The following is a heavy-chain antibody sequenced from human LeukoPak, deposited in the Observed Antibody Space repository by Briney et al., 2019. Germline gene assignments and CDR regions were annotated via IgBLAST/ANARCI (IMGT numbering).Heavy chain of an antibody. Sequence: GGSLRLSCAASGFTFSSYSMNWVRQAPGKGLEWVSYISSSSSTIYYADSVKGRFTISRDNAKNSLYLQMNSLRAEDTAVYYCARDLGYDSSGYDNDAFDIWGQGTMVAVSS. D-gene: IGHD3-22*01. CDR1: GFTFSSYS. V-gene: IGHV3-48*01. CDR2: ISSSSSTI. J-gene: IGHJ3*02. CDR3: ARDLGYDSSGYDNDAFDI.